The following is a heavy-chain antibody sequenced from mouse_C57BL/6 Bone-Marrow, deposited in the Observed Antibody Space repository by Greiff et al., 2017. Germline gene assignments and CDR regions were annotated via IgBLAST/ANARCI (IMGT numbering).Heavy chain of an antibody. Sequence: QVQLQQPGAELVKPGASVKLSCKASGYTFTSYWMPWVKQRPGRGLEWIGRIDPNSGGTTYNEKFKSKATLTVDKPSSTAYMQLSSLTSDDSEVYYCARWDYSNYEDSMDYWGQGTSVTVSA. V-gene: IGHV1-72*01. J-gene: IGHJ4*01. CDR2: IDPNSGGT. CDR3: ARWDYSNYEDSMDY. CDR1: GYTFTSYW. D-gene: IGHD2-5*01.